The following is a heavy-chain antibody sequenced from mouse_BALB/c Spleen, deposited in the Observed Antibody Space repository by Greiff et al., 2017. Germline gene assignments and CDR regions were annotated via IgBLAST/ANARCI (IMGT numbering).Heavy chain of an antibody. CDR1: GFNIKDYY. CDR2: IDPENGNT. D-gene: IGHD1-1*01. J-gene: IGHJ1*01. V-gene: IGHV14-1*02. Sequence: EVQLQQSGAELVRPGALVKLSCKASGFNIKDYYMHWVKQRPEQGLEWIGWIDPENGNTIYDPKFQGKASITADTSSNTAYLQLSSLTSEDTAVYYCAYYYGSSYWYFDVWRAGTTVTVAS. CDR3: AYYYGSSYWYFDV.